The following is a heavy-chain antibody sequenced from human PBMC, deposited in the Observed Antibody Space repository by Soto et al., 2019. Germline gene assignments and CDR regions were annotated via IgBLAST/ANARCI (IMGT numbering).Heavy chain of an antibody. V-gene: IGHV3-30*18. Sequence: GGSLRLSCAASEFSFSNYGMHGVRKAPGKGLEWVAVISSEGSNKYYADSVKGRFTVSRDNSNNTLYLRMNSLRAEDTALYYCAKDKGYSTNWVSLPDYWGQGTLVTVSS. CDR3: AKDKGYSTNWVSLPDY. CDR1: EFSFSNYG. J-gene: IGHJ4*02. D-gene: IGHD2-8*01. CDR2: ISSEGSNK.